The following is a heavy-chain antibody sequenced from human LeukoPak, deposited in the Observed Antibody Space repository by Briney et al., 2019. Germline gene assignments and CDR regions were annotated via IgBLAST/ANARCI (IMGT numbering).Heavy chain of an antibody. CDR3: ARGLSLSWVDY. D-gene: IGHD6-13*01. CDR2: VHHSGMT. CDR1: GGSFTSDY. V-gene: IGHV4-34*01. Sequence: SETLSLTCTVYGGSFTSDYWTWIRQPPGKGLEWIGEVHHSGMTNYKPSLRSRVTISQDTSKNQFSLNLASVTAADTAVYYCARGLSLSWVDYWGQGTLVTVSS. J-gene: IGHJ4*02.